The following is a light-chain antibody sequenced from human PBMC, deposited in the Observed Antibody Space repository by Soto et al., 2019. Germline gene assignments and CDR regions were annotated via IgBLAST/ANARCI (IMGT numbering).Light chain of an antibody. J-gene: IGKJ1*01. CDR1: QSVSSYY. V-gene: IGKV3-20*01. CDR2: AAS. Sequence: ETVLTQSPGTLPLSPGERATLSCRASQSVSSYYLAWYQQKPGQAPRLLIYAASSRATGIPDRFSGGGSGTDFTLTISRLEPEDFAVYYCQQCGSSPWTFGQGTKV. CDR3: QQCGSSPWT.